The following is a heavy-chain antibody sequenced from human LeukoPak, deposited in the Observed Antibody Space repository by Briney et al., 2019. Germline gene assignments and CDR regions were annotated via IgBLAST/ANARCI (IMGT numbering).Heavy chain of an antibody. V-gene: IGHV1-18*01. Sequence: ASVKVSCKASGYTFTSYGISWVRQAPGQGLEWMGWISAYNGNTNYAQKLQGRVTTTTDTSTSTAYMELRSLRSDDTAVYYCAREPMTYYYDSSGYPTGGYFDYWGQGTLVTVSS. D-gene: IGHD3-22*01. CDR1: GYTFTSYG. CDR2: ISAYNGNT. J-gene: IGHJ4*02. CDR3: AREPMTYYYDSSGYPTGGYFDY.